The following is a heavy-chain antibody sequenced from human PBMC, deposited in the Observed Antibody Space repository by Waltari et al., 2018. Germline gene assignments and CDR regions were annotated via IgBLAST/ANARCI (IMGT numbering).Heavy chain of an antibody. CDR1: GFNFSSYA. CDR2: ISYDGSNK. D-gene: IGHD6-13*01. CDR3: AREGSIYFDY. J-gene: IGHJ4*02. Sequence: GVVQPGRSLRLSCAASGFNFSSYAMHWVRQAPGKGLEWVAVISYDGSNKYYADSVKGRFTISRDNSKNTLYLQMNSLRAEDTAVYYCAREGSIYFDYWGQGTLVTVSS. V-gene: IGHV3-30-3*01.